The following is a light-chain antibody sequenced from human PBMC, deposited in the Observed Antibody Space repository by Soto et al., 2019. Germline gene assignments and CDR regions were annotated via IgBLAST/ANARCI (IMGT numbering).Light chain of an antibody. CDR1: SSNIGAGYD. J-gene: IGLJ2*01. Sequence: QSVLTQPPSVSGAPGQRVTISCTGSSSNIGAGYDVHWYQQLPGTAPKLLIFDNSNRPSGVSDRISGSRSGTSASLAITGLQAEDEADYYCQSYDSSLSGSVVFGGGTKLTVL. CDR3: QSYDSSLSGSVV. CDR2: DNS. V-gene: IGLV1-40*01.